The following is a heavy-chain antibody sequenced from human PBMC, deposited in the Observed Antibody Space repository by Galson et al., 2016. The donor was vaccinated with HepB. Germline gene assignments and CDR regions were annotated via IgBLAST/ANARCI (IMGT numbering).Heavy chain of an antibody. CDR2: ISGSGGST. J-gene: IGHJ4*02. CDR3: GKHGGFDY. CDR1: GFTFSSYA. V-gene: IGHV3-23*01. D-gene: IGHD3-16*01. Sequence: SLRLSCAASGFTFSSYAMSWVRQAPGKGLEWVSAISGSGGSTYYADSVKGRFTISRANSKNTLYLYMNNLTAGDTAIYYCGKHGGFDYWGQGALVTVSS.